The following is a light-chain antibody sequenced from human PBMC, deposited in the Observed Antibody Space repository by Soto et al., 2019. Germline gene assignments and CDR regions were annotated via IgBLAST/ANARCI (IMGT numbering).Light chain of an antibody. CDR3: SSYTSGGTLV. CDR2: EVS. Sequence: QSALTQPASVSGSPGQSITISCTGTTTDIRRYNYVSWYQHHPDKAPKLILYEVSNRPSGVSDRFSGYKSGTTASLTISGLQPEDEASYYCSSYTSGGTLVFGGGTKVTVL. CDR1: TTDIRRYNY. V-gene: IGLV2-14*01. J-gene: IGLJ2*01.